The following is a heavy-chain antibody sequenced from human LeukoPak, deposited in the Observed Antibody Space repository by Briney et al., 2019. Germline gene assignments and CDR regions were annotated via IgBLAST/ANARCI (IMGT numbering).Heavy chain of an antibody. CDR3: AIAPGFVVGPAAAGGVDY. CDR1: GFTFSSYS. D-gene: IGHD2-2*01. J-gene: IGHJ4*02. V-gene: IGHV3-21*01. Sequence: GGSLRLSCAASGFTFSSYSMNWVRQAPGKGLEWVSSISSSSSYIYYADSVKGRFTISRDNAKNSLYLQMNSLRAEDTAVYYCAIAPGFVVGPAAAGGVDYWGQGTLVTVSS. CDR2: ISSSSSYI.